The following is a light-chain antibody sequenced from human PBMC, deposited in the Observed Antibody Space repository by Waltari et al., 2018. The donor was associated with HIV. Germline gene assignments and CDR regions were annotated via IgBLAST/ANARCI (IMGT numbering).Light chain of an antibody. CDR3: SSYAGSNNVV. J-gene: IGLJ2*01. CDR2: GVN. V-gene: IGLV2-8*01. CDR1: SSDVGGYNY. Sequence: QSALTQPPSASGSPGQSVTISCTGTSSDVGGYNYVSWYQQHPGKAPKLMIYGVNKRPSGVPDRFSGSKSGNTDSLTVSGLQAEDEAEYYCSSYAGSNNVVFGGGTKLTVL.